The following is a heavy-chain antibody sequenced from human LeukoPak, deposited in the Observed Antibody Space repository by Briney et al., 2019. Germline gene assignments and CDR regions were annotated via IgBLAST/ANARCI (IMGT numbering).Heavy chain of an antibody. CDR1: GYTFTMYY. Sequence: ASVKVSCKASGYTFTMYYIHWVRQAPGQGLEWMGMINPSDGATTYAQRFQGRVTMTRDMSTTTVYMDLRSLRSEDTAVYFCAREERGGVSGGLGVLFASYYTYYYMDVWGRGTTVTVSS. J-gene: IGHJ6*03. D-gene: IGHD3-16*01. CDR3: AREERGGVSGGLGVLFASYYTYYYMDV. V-gene: IGHV1-46*01. CDR2: INPSDGAT.